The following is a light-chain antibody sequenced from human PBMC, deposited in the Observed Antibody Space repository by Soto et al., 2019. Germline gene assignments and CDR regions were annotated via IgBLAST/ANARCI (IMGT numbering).Light chain of an antibody. J-gene: IGLJ3*02. V-gene: IGLV2-8*01. CDR2: EVT. CDR3: SSYAASNNFYFV. CDR1: SRDVGGYNY. Sequence: QYALTQPPSASGSPGQSVTISCTGTSRDVGGYNYVSWYQQYPGRAPKLMIYEVTKRPSGVPDRFSGSKSGNTASLTVSGLQAEDEADYYCSSYAASNNFYFVFGGGTKLTVL.